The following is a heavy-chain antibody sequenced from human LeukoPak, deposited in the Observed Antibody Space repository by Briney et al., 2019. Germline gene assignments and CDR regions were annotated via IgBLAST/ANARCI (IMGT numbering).Heavy chain of an antibody. CDR3: AREGPVVAATTFDY. CDR1: GYTFTSYG. CDR2: ISAYNGNT. Sequence: ASVKVSCKASGYTFTSYGISWVRQAPGQGLEWMGWISAYNGNTNYAQNLQGRVTMTTDTSTSTAYMEVRSLRSDDTAVYYGAREGPVVAATTFDYWGQGTLVIVSS. D-gene: IGHD2-15*01. J-gene: IGHJ4*02. V-gene: IGHV1-18*01.